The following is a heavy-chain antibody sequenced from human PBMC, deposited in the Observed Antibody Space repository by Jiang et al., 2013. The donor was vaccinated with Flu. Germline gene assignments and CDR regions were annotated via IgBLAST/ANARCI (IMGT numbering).Heavy chain of an antibody. CDR2: IYPGDSDT. CDR3: ASTHSSSWPNWFDP. J-gene: IGHJ5*02. V-gene: IGHV5-51*01. Sequence: YWIGWVRQMPGKGLEWMGIIYPGDSDTRYSPSFQGQVTISADKSISTAYLQWSSLKASDTAMYYCASTHSSSWPNWFDPWGQGTLVTVSS. CDR1: YW. D-gene: IGHD6-13*01.